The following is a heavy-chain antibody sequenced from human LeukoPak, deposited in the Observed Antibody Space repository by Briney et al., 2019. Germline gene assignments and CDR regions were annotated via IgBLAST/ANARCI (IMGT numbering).Heavy chain of an antibody. V-gene: IGHV3-48*04. CDR3: ARVSGGRTEYFDS. J-gene: IGHJ4*02. D-gene: IGHD1/OR15-1a*01. CDR2: ITGSSRII. CDR1: GFTFNSYA. Sequence: GGSLRLSCAASGFTFNSYAMNWVRQAPGVGLQWISYITGSSRIIYYADSVKGRFTISRDNAKTSLYLQMNSLRAEDTAVYYCARVSGGRTEYFDSWGQGTLVTISS.